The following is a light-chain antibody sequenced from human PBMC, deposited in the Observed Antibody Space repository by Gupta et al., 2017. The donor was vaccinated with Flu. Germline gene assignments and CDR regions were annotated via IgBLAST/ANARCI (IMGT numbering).Light chain of an antibody. J-gene: IGKJ1*01. CDR1: QSISSY. Sequence: DIQMTQSPSSLSASVGDRVTITCRASQSISSYLDWYQQKPGKAPNLLIYAASSLQSGVPSRFSGSGSGTHFILTISRLQPEDFATYYCQQGDNTPRTFGQGTKVEIK. V-gene: IGKV1-39*01. CDR2: AAS. CDR3: QQGDNTPRT.